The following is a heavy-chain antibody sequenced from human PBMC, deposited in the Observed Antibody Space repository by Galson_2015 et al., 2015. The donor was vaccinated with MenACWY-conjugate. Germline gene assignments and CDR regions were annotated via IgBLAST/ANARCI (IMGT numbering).Heavy chain of an antibody. J-gene: IGHJ4*02. CDR1: GYTFTFHD. CDR2: MNTNSGNT. Sequence: SVKVSCKASGYTFTFHDMSWVRQVAGQGLECLGWMNTNSGNTGYAQKFQGRVTMTRNTSITTTYLELSSLNSEDTAVYFCARLTGGRFDLWGQGTLVTVSS. D-gene: IGHD7-27*01. CDR3: ARLTGGRFDL. V-gene: IGHV1-8*01.